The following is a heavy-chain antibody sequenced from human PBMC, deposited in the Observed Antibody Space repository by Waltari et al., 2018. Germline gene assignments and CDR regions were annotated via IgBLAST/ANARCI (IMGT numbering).Heavy chain of an antibody. D-gene: IGHD5-18*01. CDR1: GFTFSSFE. Sequence: EVQLVESGGDLVQPGGSLRLSCAATGFTFSSFEMNWVRQAPGKGLEWVSYIDHVAGTIYYADSVRGRFTISRDNAKNSLYLQMNSLRAEDTALYYCARGRFSSGYANIDFWGQGTLVTVRS. V-gene: IGHV3-48*03. J-gene: IGHJ4*02. CDR3: ARGRFSSGYANIDF. CDR2: IDHVAGTI.